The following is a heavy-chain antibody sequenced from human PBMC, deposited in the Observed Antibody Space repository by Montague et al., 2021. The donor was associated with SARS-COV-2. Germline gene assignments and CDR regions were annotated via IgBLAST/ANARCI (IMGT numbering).Heavy chain of an antibody. J-gene: IGHJ4*02. CDR1: GFTFSSYW. D-gene: IGHD3-10*01. V-gene: IGHV3-7*01. Sequence: SLRLSCAASGFTFSSYWMSWVRQAPGKGLEWVANIKQDGSEKYYVDSVKGRFTISRDNAKNSLYLQMNSLRAEDTAVYYCARAEGPLQMVQGVTTWDYWGQGTLVTVSS. CDR3: ARAEGPLQMVQGVTTWDY. CDR2: IKQDGSEK.